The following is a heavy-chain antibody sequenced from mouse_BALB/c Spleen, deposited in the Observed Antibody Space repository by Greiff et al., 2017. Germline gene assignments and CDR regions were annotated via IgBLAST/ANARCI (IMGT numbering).Heavy chain of an antibody. CDR2: IWGDGST. D-gene: IGHD1-1*01. J-gene: IGHJ4*01. CDR1: GFSLTGYG. Sequence: VQVVESGPGLVAPSQSLSITCTVSGFSLTGYGVNWVRQPPGKGLEWLGMIWGDGSTDYNSALKSRLSISKDNSKSQVFLKMNSLQTDDTARYYCARDYGSSYDAMAYWGQGTSVTVSS. CDR3: ARDYGSSYDAMAY. V-gene: IGHV2-6-7*01.